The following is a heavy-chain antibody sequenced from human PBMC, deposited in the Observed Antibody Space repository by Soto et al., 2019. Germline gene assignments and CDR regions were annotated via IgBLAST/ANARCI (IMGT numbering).Heavy chain of an antibody. CDR1: GGTFSSYA. Sequence: GAAVKVSCKASGGTFSSYAISWVRQAPGQGLEWMGGIIPIFGTANYAQKFQGRVTITADESTSTAYMELSSLRSEDTAVYYCARELRGRPTIFGVVIPYYYGMDVWGQGTTVTVSS. CDR3: ARELRGRPTIFGVVIPYYYGMDV. D-gene: IGHD3-3*01. CDR2: IIPIFGTA. J-gene: IGHJ6*02. V-gene: IGHV1-69*13.